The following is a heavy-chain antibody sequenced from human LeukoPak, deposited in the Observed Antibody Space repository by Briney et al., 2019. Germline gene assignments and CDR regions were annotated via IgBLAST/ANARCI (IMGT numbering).Heavy chain of an antibody. V-gene: IGHV4-59*01. Sequence: SETLSLTCTVSGGSISSYYWSWIRQPPGKGLEWIGYIYYSGSTNYNPSLKSRVTISVDTSKNQFSLKLSSVTAADTAVYYCARDLDSWRGGMDVWGQGTTVTVSS. CDR2: IYYSGST. CDR1: GGSISSYY. D-gene: IGHD6-13*01. J-gene: IGHJ6*02. CDR3: ARDLDSWRGGMDV.